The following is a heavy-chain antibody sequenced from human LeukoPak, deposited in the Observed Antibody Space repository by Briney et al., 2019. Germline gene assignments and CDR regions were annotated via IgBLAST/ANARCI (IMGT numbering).Heavy chain of an antibody. Sequence: SETLSLTCTVSGGSISSSSYYWGWIRQPPGKGLEWIGSIYYSGSTYYNPSLKSRVTISVDTSKNQFSLKLSSVTAADTAVYYCARGATDQDWFDPWGQGTLVTVSS. CDR3: ARGATDQDWFDP. J-gene: IGHJ5*02. CDR2: IYYSGST. CDR1: GGSISSSSYY. V-gene: IGHV4-39*01.